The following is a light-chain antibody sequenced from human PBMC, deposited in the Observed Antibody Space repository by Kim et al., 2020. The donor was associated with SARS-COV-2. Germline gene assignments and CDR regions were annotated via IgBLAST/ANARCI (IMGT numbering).Light chain of an antibody. Sequence: IQLTQSPSSLSASVGDSVTITCRASQDMRNSLAWYQQKPGKVPKLLIYGASTLQSGVPLRFSGSGSGTDFTLTISSLQPEDFATYYCQQLNSYSLTFGGGTKLEIK. J-gene: IGKJ4*01. CDR3: QQLNSYSLT. CDR2: GAS. V-gene: IGKV1-9*01. CDR1: QDMRNS.